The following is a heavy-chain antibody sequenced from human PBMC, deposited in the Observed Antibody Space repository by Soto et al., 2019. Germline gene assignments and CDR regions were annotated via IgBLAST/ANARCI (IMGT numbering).Heavy chain of an antibody. CDR3: AREVRLHTPGFVY. J-gene: IGHJ4*02. CDR1: GGTFNTYA. V-gene: IGHV1-69*19. CDR2: ISPMFGAS. Sequence: QVQLVQSGAEMKKPGSSVKVSCQSSGGTFNTYAMNWVRQAPGQGPEWMGDISPMFGASNYAPKFQGRVTITADEATGTSSLLSGSWTSEDTALYFCAREVRLHTPGFVYWGQGTLVTVSS. D-gene: IGHD5-18*01.